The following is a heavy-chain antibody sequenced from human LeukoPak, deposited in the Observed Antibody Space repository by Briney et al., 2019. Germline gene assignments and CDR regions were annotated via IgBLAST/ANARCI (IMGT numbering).Heavy chain of an antibody. CDR1: GGSFSGYY. Sequence: SETLSLTCAVYGGSFSGYYWSWIRQPPGKGLEWIGEINHSGSTNYNPSLKSRVTISVDTSKNQFSLKLSSVTAADTAVYYCARDRYYYYGSGSYYLFDYWGQGTLATVSS. CDR2: INHSGST. D-gene: IGHD3-10*01. V-gene: IGHV4-34*01. CDR3: ARDRYYYYGSGSYYLFDY. J-gene: IGHJ4*02.